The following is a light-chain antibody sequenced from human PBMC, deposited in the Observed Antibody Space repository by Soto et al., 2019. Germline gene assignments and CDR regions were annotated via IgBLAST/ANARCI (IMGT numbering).Light chain of an antibody. V-gene: IGKV3-11*01. CDR3: QQRRVWPLT. CDR2: EAS. Sequence: EIVLTQSPATLSLSPGERATLSCRASQSISSSLTWFQQKPGQAPRLLSYEASNRATGIPARFSGSGSGTDFTLTISSLEPEDFAVYYCQQRRVWPLTFGGGTKVEIK. CDR1: QSISSS. J-gene: IGKJ4*01.